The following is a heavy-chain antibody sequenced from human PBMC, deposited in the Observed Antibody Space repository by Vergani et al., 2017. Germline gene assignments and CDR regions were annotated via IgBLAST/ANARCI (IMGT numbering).Heavy chain of an antibody. V-gene: IGHV1-69*12. Sequence: QVQLVQSGAEVKKPGSSVKVSCKASGGTFSSYAISWVRQAPGHGLEWMGGIIPIFGTANYAQKFQGRVTITADESTSTAYMELSSLRSEDTAVYYCARDRASPPNGYVWFDPWGQGTLVTVSS. D-gene: IGHD3-22*01. CDR1: GGTFSSYA. CDR3: ARDRASPPNGYVWFDP. CDR2: IIPIFGTA. J-gene: IGHJ5*02.